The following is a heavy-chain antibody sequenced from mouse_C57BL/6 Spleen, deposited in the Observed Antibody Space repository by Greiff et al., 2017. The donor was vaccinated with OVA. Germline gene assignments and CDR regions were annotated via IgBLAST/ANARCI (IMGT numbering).Heavy chain of an antibody. CDR2: IRNKANGYTT. CDR1: GFTFTDYY. J-gene: IGHJ2*01. Sequence: EVKVVESGGGLVQPGGSLSLSCAASGFTFTDYYMSWVRQPPGKALEWLGFIRNKANGYTTEYSSSVKGRFTISRDKSQNILYRQMNALRAEDSATYYWARYYYGGSDYWGQGTTLTVSS. V-gene: IGHV7-3*01. D-gene: IGHD1-1*01. CDR3: ARYYYGGSDY.